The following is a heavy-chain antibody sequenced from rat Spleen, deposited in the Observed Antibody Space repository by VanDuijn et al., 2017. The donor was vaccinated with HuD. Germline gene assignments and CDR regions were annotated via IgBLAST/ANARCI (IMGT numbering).Heavy chain of an antibody. CDR3: VRQDTSGYSNWFTY. D-gene: IGHD4-3*01. V-gene: IGHV5-25*01. Sequence: EVQLVESDGGLVQPGKSLKLSCAASGFTFSDYYMAWVRQAPTKGLEWVASITNIGGTIYYADSVKGRFTMSRDIAQNTLYLQMNSLRSEDTATYYCVRQDTSGYSNWFTYWGQGVMVTVSS. CDR1: GFTFSDYY. J-gene: IGHJ2*01. CDR2: ITNIGGTI.